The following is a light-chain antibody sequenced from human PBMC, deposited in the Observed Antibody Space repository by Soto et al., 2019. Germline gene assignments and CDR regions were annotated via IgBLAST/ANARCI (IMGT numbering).Light chain of an antibody. V-gene: IGKV3-20*01. Sequence: EIVLTQSPGTLSLSPGERATLSCRASQSVSSSYLAWYQQKPGQAPRLLIYGASSRATGIPDRFSGSGSGTYFTLTISRLEPEDFAVYYCQKYVSSPRLTFGPGTKVYIK. CDR3: QKYVSSPRLT. CDR1: QSVSSSY. J-gene: IGKJ3*01. CDR2: GAS.